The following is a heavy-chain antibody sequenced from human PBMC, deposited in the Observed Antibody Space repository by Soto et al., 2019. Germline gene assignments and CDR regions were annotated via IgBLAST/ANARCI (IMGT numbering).Heavy chain of an antibody. CDR3: ARDRGGWPDY. V-gene: IGHV1-3*01. CDR1: GYTFTSYA. CDR2: INAGNGNT. D-gene: IGHD6-19*01. J-gene: IGHJ4*02. Sequence: QVQLVQSGAEVKKPGASVKVSCKASGYTFTSYAIHWVRQAPGQRLEWMGWINAGNGNTKYSQKLQDRVTITRDTSEITAYMELGRLRSEGTAVYSCARDRGGWPDYWGQGTLVTVSS.